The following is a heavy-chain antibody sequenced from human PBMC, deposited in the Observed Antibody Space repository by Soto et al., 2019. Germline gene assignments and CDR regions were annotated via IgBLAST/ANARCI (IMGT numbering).Heavy chain of an antibody. CDR2: IRGSGDST. CDR3: ARVLGGSGSPVDY. V-gene: IGHV3-23*01. D-gene: IGHD2-15*01. CDR1: GITFSSFA. Sequence: LRLSCAVSGITFSSFAMSWVRQAPGKGLEWVSTIRGSGDSTYYGDSVKGRFTISRDNSKNTLYLQMNSLRAEDTAVYYCARVLGGSGSPVDYWGQGTLVTVSS. J-gene: IGHJ4*02.